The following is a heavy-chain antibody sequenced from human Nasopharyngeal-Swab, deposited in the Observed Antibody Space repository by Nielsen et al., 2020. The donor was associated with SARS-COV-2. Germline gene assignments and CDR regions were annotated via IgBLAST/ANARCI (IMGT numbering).Heavy chain of an antibody. J-gene: IGHJ3*02. V-gene: IGHV3-74*01. Sequence: GESLKISCAASGFTFSTYWMHWVRQAPGEGLVWVSRINSDGSSTRYADSVKGRFTISRDNAKNTLYLQMNSPRAEDTAMYYCTRDPDDYGSGSFYNWGQGTMVTVSS. CDR1: GFTFSTYW. CDR3: TRDPDDYGSGSFYN. D-gene: IGHD3-10*01. CDR2: INSDGSST.